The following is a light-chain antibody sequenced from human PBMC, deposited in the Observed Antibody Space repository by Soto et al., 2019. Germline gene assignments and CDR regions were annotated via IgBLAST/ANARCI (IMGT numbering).Light chain of an antibody. V-gene: IGKV1-6*01. J-gene: IGKJ4*01. CDR3: LHDYFYPLT. CDR1: RDITTA. CDR2: AAS. Sequence: AIQLTQSPSSLSASVGDRVTITCRASRDITTALGWYQHLPGKAPKVLIFAASTLYSGVPSRFSGSGSGTEFTLTISSLQPEDSGTYYCLHDYFYPLTFGGGTKVEIK.